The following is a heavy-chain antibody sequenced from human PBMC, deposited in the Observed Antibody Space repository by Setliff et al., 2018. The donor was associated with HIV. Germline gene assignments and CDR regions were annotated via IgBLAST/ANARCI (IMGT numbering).Heavy chain of an antibody. CDR1: GASTSSHNYY. Sequence: PSETLSLTCTVSGASTSSHNYYWGWIRQSPGKGLEWIARIRSSGDTYYNPSLQSRVIISVDTSNNQISLKLTSVTAADTAAYYCTIPASSLAPNWGRGTQVTVSS. V-gene: IGHV4-39*01. CDR3: TIPASSLAPN. J-gene: IGHJ4*02. CDR2: IRSSGDT.